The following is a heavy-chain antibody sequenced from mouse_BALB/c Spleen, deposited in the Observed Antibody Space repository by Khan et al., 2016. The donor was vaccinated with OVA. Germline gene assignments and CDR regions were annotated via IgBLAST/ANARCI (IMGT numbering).Heavy chain of an antibody. Sequence: QVQLQQSGAELVRPGASVNLSCKASGYTFTSYWITWVKQRPGQGLEWIGNIYPSDSYTNYNQKLKDKATLTVDKSSTTAYMQLSSPTSEDSSVYDCTSGVRGAMDYWGQGTSVTVSS. CDR3: TSGVRGAMDY. CDR1: GYTFTSYW. J-gene: IGHJ4*01. D-gene: IGHD2-14*01. CDR2: IYPSDSYT. V-gene: IGHV1-69*02.